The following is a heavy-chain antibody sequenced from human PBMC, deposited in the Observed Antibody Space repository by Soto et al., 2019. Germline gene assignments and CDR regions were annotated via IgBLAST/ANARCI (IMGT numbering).Heavy chain of an antibody. Sequence: ASVKVSCKVSGFTLTELSIHWVRQAPGKGLEWMGGFDPEDGETIYAQKFQGRVTMTEDTSTDTAYMDLSSLRSEDTAVYYCAATYTVATITIDYWGQGXLVTVHS. J-gene: IGHJ4*02. V-gene: IGHV1-24*01. CDR1: GFTLTELS. CDR3: AATYTVATITIDY. CDR2: FDPEDGET. D-gene: IGHD5-12*01.